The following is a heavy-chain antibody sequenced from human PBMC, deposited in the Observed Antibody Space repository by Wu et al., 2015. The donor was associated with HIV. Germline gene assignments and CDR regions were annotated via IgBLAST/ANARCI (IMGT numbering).Heavy chain of an antibody. CDR3: ARTGGGLGYYMDV. Sequence: QVQLVQSGAEVKKPGSSVKVSCKASGGTFGTYAMNWVRQAPGQGLEWMGRIIPALGTVKYAQRFQGRVTITTDGTDESTNTAYMELNNLRSDDTAVYYCARTGGGLGYYMDVVGQRGPRSPSP. J-gene: IGHJ6*03. CDR1: GGTFGTYA. D-gene: IGHD3-16*01. CDR2: IIPALGTV. V-gene: IGHV1-69*05.